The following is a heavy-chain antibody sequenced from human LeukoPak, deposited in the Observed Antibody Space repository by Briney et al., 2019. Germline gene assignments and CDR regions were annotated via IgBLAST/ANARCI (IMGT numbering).Heavy chain of an antibody. Sequence: GGSLRLSCAASGFTFSSYTMNWVRQAPGKGLEWIAYIYSDGSAVYYADSVKGRFTISRDNAENSLYLQMDSLRAEDTAVYYCASPGDILTGYAHWGQGTLVTVSS. V-gene: IGHV3-48*04. CDR3: ASPGDILTGYAH. J-gene: IGHJ4*02. CDR2: IYSDGSAV. CDR1: GFTFSSYT. D-gene: IGHD3-9*01.